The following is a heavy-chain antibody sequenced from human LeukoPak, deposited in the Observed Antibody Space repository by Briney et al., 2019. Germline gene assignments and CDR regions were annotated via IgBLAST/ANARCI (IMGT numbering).Heavy chain of an antibody. V-gene: IGHV3-30-3*01. CDR3: VRDSSLTY. J-gene: IGHJ4*02. Sequence: PGRSLRLSCAASGFTFSSYAMHWVRQAPGKGLEWVAVISYDGSNKYYADSVKGRFTISRDNSKNTLYLQMNSLRAEDTAVYYCVRDSSLTYWGQGTLVTVSS. D-gene: IGHD2-2*01. CDR1: GFTFSSYA. CDR2: ISYDGSNK.